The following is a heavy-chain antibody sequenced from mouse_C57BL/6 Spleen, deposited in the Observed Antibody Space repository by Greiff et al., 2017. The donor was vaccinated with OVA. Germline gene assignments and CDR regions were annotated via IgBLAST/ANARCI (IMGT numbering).Heavy chain of an antibody. Sequence: VQLQQSGPELVKPGASVTLSCQASGYSFTDYHMPWVTPRTGTSLEWIGVINPNYGTTSYNQKFKGTATLTVDQSSSTAYMPRNSLTSEDSAVYYCARGFAYWGQGTRVTVSA. CDR1: GYSFTDYH. CDR3: ARGFAY. V-gene: IGHV1-39*01. CDR2: INPNYGTT. J-gene: IGHJ3*01.